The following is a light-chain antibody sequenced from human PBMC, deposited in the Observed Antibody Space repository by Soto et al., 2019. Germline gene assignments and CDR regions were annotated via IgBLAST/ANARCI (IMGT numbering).Light chain of an antibody. CDR3: QQYNNWPRT. Sequence: EIVMTQSPATLSVSPGGRATLSCRASQSISDTLAWYQQKPGQAPRLLIYGASTRATGIPARFSGSGSGTGFTLTISSLQSEDFAVYYCQQYNNWPRTFGQGTKVDIK. CDR2: GAS. CDR1: QSISDT. J-gene: IGKJ1*01. V-gene: IGKV3-15*01.